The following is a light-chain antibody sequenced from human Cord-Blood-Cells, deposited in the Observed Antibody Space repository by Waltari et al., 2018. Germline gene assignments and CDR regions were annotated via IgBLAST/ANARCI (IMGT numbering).Light chain of an antibody. CDR1: SLRRYY. V-gene: IGLV3-19*01. Sequence: SSELTQDPAVSVALGQPVRFTCQGDSLRRYYASWYQQKPGQAPVLVIYGKNNRPSGIPDRFSGSNSGNTASLTITGAQAEDEADYYCNSRDSSGNHVVFGGGTKLTVL. CDR2: GKN. J-gene: IGLJ2*01. CDR3: NSRDSSGNHVV.